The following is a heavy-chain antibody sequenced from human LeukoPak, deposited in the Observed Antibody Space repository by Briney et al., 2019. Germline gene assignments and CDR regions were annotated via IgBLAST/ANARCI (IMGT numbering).Heavy chain of an antibody. CDR3: ARKRGYCSGGSCPRRAFDI. V-gene: IGHV4-34*01. J-gene: IGHJ3*02. Sequence: SETLSLTCAVYGGSFSGYYWSWIRQPPGKGLEWIGEINHSGSTNYNPSLKSRVTISVDTSKNQFSLKLSSVTAADTAVYHCARKRGYCSGGSCPRRAFDIWGQGTMVTVSS. D-gene: IGHD2-15*01. CDR2: INHSGST. CDR1: GGSFSGYY.